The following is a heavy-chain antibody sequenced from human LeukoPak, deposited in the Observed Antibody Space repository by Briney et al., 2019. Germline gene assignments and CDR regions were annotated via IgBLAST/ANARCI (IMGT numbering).Heavy chain of an antibody. D-gene: IGHD1-26*01. V-gene: IGHV1-46*01. CDR3: ARDKSGLDY. CDR2: INPSGGST. Sequence: ASVKVSCKASGYTFTSYGISWVRQAPGQGLEWMGIINPSGGSTSYAQKFQGRVTMTRDMSTSTVYMELSSLRSEDTAVYYCARDKSGLDYWGQGTLVTVSS. CDR1: GYTFTSYG. J-gene: IGHJ4*02.